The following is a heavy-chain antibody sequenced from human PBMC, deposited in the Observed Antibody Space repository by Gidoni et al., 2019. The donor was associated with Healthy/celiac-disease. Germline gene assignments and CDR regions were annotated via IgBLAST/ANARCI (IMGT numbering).Heavy chain of an antibody. CDR3: ARSRYDSSGYPDAFDI. CDR1: GFTFSSYG. CDR2: IWYDGSNK. D-gene: IGHD3-22*01. V-gene: IGHV3-33*01. Sequence: QVQLVESGGGVVQPGRSLRLSCAASGFTFSSYGMHWVRQAPGKGLEWVAVIWYDGSNKYYADSVKGRFTISRDNSKNTLYLQMNSLRAEDTAVYYCARSRYDSSGYPDAFDIWGQGTMVTVSS. J-gene: IGHJ3*02.